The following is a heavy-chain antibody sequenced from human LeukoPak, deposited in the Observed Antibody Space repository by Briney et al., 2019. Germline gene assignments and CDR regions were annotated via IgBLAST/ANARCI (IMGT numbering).Heavy chain of an antibody. D-gene: IGHD4-11*01. V-gene: IGHV3-30*02. Sequence: GGSLRLSCAASGFTFSSYGMHWVRQAPGKGLEWVTYIRYDGSKKYYADSLKGRFTISKDNSKNTLYLQMNSLRAEDTAVYYCARHPERDYDYWGQGTLVTVSS. CDR3: ARHPERDYDY. CDR1: GFTFSSYG. J-gene: IGHJ4*02. CDR2: IRYDGSKK.